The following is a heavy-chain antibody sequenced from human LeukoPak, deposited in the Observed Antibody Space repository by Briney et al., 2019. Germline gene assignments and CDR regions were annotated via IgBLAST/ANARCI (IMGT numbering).Heavy chain of an antibody. D-gene: IGHD5-18*01. Sequence: PGGSLRLSCAASGFTFSSYSMNWVRQAPGKGLEWVSSISSSSSYIYYADSEKGRFTISRDNAKNSLYLQMNSLRAEDTAVYYCARAMVTFPSFDYWGQGTLVTVSS. CDR3: ARAMVTFPSFDY. CDR2: ISSSSSYI. J-gene: IGHJ4*02. CDR1: GFTFSSYS. V-gene: IGHV3-21*01.